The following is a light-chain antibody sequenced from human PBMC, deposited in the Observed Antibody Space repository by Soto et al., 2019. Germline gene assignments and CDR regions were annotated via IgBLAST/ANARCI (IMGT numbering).Light chain of an antibody. Sequence: DIVMTQSPDSLAVSLGERATINCKSSQSILHSPNNKDALTWYQQKPGQPPKLLINWASTRESGVPDRFSGAGSGTDFPLTISSLQAEDVAVSYCQQLYPTPTFGEGTRVEIK. J-gene: IGKJ1*01. CDR2: WAS. CDR1: QSILHSPNNKDA. V-gene: IGKV4-1*01. CDR3: QQLYPTPT.